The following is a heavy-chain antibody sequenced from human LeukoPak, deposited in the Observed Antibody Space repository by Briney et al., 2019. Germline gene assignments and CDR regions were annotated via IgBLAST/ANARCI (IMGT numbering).Heavy chain of an antibody. CDR3: ARVGDCSSTSCHGSDWFDP. CDR2: IYHSGST. J-gene: IGHJ5*02. Sequence: SQTLSLTCAVSGGSISSGGYTWSWIRQPPGKGLEWLGYIYHSGSTYYNPSLKSRVTISVDTSKNQFSLKLSSVTAADTAVYYCARVGDCSSTSCHGSDWFDPWGQGTLVTVSS. D-gene: IGHD2-2*01. CDR1: GGSISSGGYT. V-gene: IGHV4-30-2*05.